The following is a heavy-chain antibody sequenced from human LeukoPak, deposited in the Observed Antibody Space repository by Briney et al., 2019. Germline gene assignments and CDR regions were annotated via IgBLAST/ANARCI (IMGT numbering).Heavy chain of an antibody. D-gene: IGHD3-10*01. CDR1: GFTFSSYA. Sequence: SGGSLRLSCAASGFTFSSYAMHWVRQAPGKGLEWVAVISYDGSNKYYADSVKGRFTISRDNSKNTLYLQMNSLRAEDTAVYYCARGRKGGSALWGQGTLVTVSS. CDR3: ARGRKGGSAL. V-gene: IGHV3-30*14. CDR2: ISYDGSNK. J-gene: IGHJ4*02.